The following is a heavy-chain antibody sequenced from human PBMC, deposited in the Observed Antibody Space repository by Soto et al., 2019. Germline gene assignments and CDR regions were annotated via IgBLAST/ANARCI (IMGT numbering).Heavy chain of an antibody. V-gene: IGHV3-15*01. J-gene: IGHJ6*02. CDR1: GFTFSNAW. D-gene: IGHD2-2*01. Sequence: GGSLRLSCAASGFTFSNAWMSWVRQAPGKGLEWVGRIKSKTDGGTTDYAAPVKGRFTISRDDSKNTLYLQMNSLKTEDTAVYYCTTGVVVVPADRNYYYYYGMDVWGQGTTVTVSS. CDR2: IKSKTDGGTT. CDR3: TTGVVVVPADRNYYYYYGMDV.